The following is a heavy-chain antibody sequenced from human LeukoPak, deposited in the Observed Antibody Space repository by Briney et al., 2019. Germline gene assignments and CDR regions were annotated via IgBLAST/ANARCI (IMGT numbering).Heavy chain of an antibody. V-gene: IGHV4-34*01. CDR1: GGSFSGYY. CDR3: ARGRRDGPSGSQCYYYGMDV. Sequence: SETLSLTCAVYGGSFSGYYWSWIRQPPGKGLEWIGEINHSGSTNYNPSLKSRVTISVDTSKNQFSLKLSSVTAADTAVYYCARGRRDGPSGSQCYYYGMDVWGQGTTVTVSS. CDR2: INHSGST. J-gene: IGHJ6*02. D-gene: IGHD5-24*01.